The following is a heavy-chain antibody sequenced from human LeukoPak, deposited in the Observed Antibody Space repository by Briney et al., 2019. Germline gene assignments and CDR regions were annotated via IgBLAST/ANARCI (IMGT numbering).Heavy chain of an antibody. D-gene: IGHD3-10*01. Sequence: TLSLTCAVYGGSFSGYYWSWIRQPPGKGLEWIGEINHSGSTNYNPSLKSRVTISVDTSKNQFSLKLSSVTAADTAVYYCARSYYYGSGSCNYWGQGTLVTVSS. V-gene: IGHV4-34*01. CDR2: INHSGST. J-gene: IGHJ4*02. CDR1: GGSFSGYY. CDR3: ARSYYYGSGSCNY.